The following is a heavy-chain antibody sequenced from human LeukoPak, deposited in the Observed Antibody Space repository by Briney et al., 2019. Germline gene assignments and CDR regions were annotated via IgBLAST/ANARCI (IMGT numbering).Heavy chain of an antibody. Sequence: GASVKVSCKASGGTFSSYTISWVRQAPGQGLEWMGRIIPILGIANYAQKFQGRVTITADKSTSTAYMELSSLRSEDTAVYYCARLYLGNPYSSSYAGYYYYMDVWGKGTTVTVSS. CDR1: GGTFSSYT. J-gene: IGHJ6*03. CDR3: ARLYLGNPYSSSYAGYYYYMDV. CDR2: IIPILGIA. V-gene: IGHV1-69*02. D-gene: IGHD6-6*01.